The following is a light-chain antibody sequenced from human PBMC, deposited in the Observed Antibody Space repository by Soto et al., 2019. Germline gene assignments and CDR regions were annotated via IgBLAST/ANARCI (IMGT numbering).Light chain of an antibody. V-gene: IGLV2-14*01. Sequence: PLTQHASVSGSPGQSITISCTGTSSDVGGYNYVSWYQQHPGKAPKLMIYEVSNRPSGVSNRFSGSKSGNTASLTISGLQAEDEADYYCSSYTSSSTLVFGTGTKVTVL. CDR1: SSDVGGYNY. CDR2: EVS. J-gene: IGLJ1*01. CDR3: SSYTSSSTLV.